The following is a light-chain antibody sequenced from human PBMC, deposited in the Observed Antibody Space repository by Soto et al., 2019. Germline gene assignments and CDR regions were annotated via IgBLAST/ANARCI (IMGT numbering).Light chain of an antibody. Sequence: EIELTQSPVTLSLSPWERATLSCRASQSVSISYLAWYQQIPGQAPRLLIYGASSRATGIPDRFSGSGSGTYLTITISRMEPEDFTVYYCQQYGSSLPFTFGHGTKGYIK. V-gene: IGKV3-20*01. J-gene: IGKJ3*01. CDR1: QSVSISY. CDR2: GAS. CDR3: QQYGSSLPFT.